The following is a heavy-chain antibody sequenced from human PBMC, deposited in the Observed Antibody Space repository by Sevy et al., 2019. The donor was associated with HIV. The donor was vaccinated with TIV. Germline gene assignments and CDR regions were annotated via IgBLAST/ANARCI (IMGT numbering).Heavy chain of an antibody. J-gene: IGHJ6*02. CDR1: GFTFTYAW. V-gene: IGHV3-15*01. CDR2: IKSKPDGGTT. D-gene: IGHD2-15*01. Sequence: GGSLRLSCAASGFTFTYAWMSWVRQAPGKGLEWLGRIKSKPDGGTTDYAAPVKGRFTISRDDSKNKLFLQMNSLKMEDTAVYYCATDPIIVLLMTDGTDVWGQGTTVTVSS. CDR3: ATDPIIVLLMTDGTDV.